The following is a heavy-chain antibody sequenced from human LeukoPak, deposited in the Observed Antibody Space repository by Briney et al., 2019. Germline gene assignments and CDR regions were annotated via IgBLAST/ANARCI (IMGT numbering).Heavy chain of an antibody. CDR2: IYGSGST. CDR3: ARHLSPGRAMGDD. J-gene: IGHJ4*02. V-gene: IGHV4-39*01. CDR1: GGSISRSSLY. D-gene: IGHD1-1*01. Sequence: PSETLSLTCTVSGGSISRSSLYWGWIRQPPGKGLEWFVSIYGSGSTAYNPSLKSRVTISVETSKNQFSLRLSSVTAEDTAVYFCARHLSPGRAMGDDWGQGTLVTVSS.